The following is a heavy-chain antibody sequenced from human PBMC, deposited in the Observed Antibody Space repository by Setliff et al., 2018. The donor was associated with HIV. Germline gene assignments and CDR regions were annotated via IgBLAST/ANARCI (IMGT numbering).Heavy chain of an antibody. J-gene: IGHJ3*02. Sequence: PSETLSLTCTISGYSINSGCYWGWIRQPPGKGLEWIGSMYHTGSTYYSPSLNSRFTISVDTSKNQFSLKLSSVTAADTAVYYCARLITRGAARPLGGDAFDIWGQGTMVTVSS. D-gene: IGHD6-6*01. V-gene: IGHV4-38-2*02. CDR2: MYHTGST. CDR1: GYSINSGCY. CDR3: ARLITRGAARPLGGDAFDI.